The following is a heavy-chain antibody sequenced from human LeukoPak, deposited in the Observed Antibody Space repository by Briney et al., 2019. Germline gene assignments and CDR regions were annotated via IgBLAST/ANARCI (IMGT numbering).Heavy chain of an antibody. CDR3: ASLTKDYYDSSGLDY. CDR2: IYYSGST. Sequence: PSETLSLTCTVSGGSISSGGYYWSWIRQHPGKGLEWIGYIYYSGSTYYNPSLKSRVTISVDTSKNQFSLKLSSVTAADTAVYYCASLTKDYYDSSGLDYWGQGTLVTVSS. V-gene: IGHV4-31*03. D-gene: IGHD3-22*01. J-gene: IGHJ4*02. CDR1: GGSISSGGYY.